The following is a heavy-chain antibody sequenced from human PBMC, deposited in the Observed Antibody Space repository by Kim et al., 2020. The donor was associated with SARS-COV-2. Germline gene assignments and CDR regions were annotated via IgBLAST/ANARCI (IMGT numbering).Heavy chain of an antibody. V-gene: IGHV1-2*02. J-gene: IGHJ6*02. Sequence: ASVKVSCKASGYTFTGYYMHWVRQAPGQGLEWMGWINPNSGGTNYAQKFQGRVTMTRDTSISTAYMELSRLRSDDTAVYYCARDNTATEYYYYGMDVWGQGTTVTVSS. CDR3: ARDNTATEYYYYGMDV. CDR1: GYTFTGYY. D-gene: IGHD5-18*01. CDR2: INPNSGGT.